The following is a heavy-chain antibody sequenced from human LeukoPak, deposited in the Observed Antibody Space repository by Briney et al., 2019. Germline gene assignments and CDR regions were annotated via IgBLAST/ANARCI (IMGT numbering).Heavy chain of an antibody. CDR1: GFTFSSYA. D-gene: IGHD6-6*01. J-gene: IGHJ4*02. CDR3: ARGPRIHSSSSQHLDY. V-gene: IGHV3-30*04. Sequence: PGGSLRLSCAASGFTFSSYAMHWVRQAPGKGLEWVAVISYDGSNKYYADSVKGRFTISRDNSKNTLYLQMNSLRAEDTAVYYCARGPRIHSSSSQHLDYWGQGTLVTVSS. CDR2: ISYDGSNK.